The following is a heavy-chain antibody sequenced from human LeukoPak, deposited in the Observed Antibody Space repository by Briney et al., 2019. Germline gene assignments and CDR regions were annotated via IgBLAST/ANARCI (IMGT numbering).Heavy chain of an antibody. CDR2: ISSSSSYI. CDR3: AREIRSPIRWELPQAGGDAFDI. J-gene: IGHJ3*02. Sequence: SPGGSLRFSCAASGFTFSSYSMNWVRQAPGKGLEWVSSISSSSSYIYYADSVKGRFTISRDNAKNSLYLQMNSLRAEDTAVYYCAREIRSPIRWELPQAGGDAFDIWGQGTMVTVSS. D-gene: IGHD1-26*01. V-gene: IGHV3-21*01. CDR1: GFTFSSYS.